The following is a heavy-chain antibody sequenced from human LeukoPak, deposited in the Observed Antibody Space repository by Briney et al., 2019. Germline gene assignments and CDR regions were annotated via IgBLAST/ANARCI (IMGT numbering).Heavy chain of an antibody. CDR1: GYPITEGFS. CDR3: ARVGVFPGIDP. D-gene: IGHD3-16*01. CDR2: ISYDGST. J-gene: IGHJ5*02. V-gene: IGHV4-38-2*01. Sequence: PAETLPLTCAVSGYPITEGFSWGWLRPPPGQGLEWIESISYDGSTYSKSTLQSRLTISRDTNKNKFSLRLSSVTATDTAVYYCARVGVFPGIDPWGQGTPVTVSS.